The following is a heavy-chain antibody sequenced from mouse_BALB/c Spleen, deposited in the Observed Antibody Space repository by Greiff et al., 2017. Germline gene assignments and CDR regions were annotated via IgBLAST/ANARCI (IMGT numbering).Heavy chain of an antibody. CDR1: GYTFTSYW. Sequence: QVQLQQPGAELVKPGASVKLSCKASGYTFTSYWMHWVKQRPGQGLEWFGEIDPSDSYTNYNQKFKGKATLTVDKSSSTAYMQLSSLTSEDSAVYYCARLSFAYWGQGTLVTVSA. J-gene: IGHJ3*01. V-gene: IGHV1-69*02. CDR2: IDPSDSYT. D-gene: IGHD6-2*01. CDR3: ARLSFAY.